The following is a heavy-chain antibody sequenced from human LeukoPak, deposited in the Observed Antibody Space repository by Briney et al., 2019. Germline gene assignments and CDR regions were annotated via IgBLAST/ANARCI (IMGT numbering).Heavy chain of an antibody. D-gene: IGHD1-1*01. CDR3: ATYNWNYARGDY. CDR2: INPNSGGT. CDR1: VYTFTGYY. V-gene: IGHV1-2*02. J-gene: IGHJ4*02. Sequence: GASVKVSCKASVYTFTGYYMHWVRQAPGQGLEWMGWINPNSGGTNYAQKLQGRVTMTRDTSISTAYMELSRLRSDDTAVYYCATYNWNYARGDYWGQGTLVTVSS.